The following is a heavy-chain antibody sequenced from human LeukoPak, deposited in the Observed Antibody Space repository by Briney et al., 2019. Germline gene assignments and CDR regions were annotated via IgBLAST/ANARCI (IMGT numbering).Heavy chain of an antibody. Sequence: ASVKVSCKASGYTFTSYYMHWVRQAPGQGLEWMGIINPSGGSTSYAQKFQGRVTMTRDTSTSTVYMELSSLRSEDTAVYYCASDSSGYYDPPDYYYGMDVWGQGTTVTVSS. V-gene: IGHV1-46*01. D-gene: IGHD3-22*01. CDR2: INPSGGST. CDR1: GYTFTSYY. CDR3: ASDSSGYYDPPDYYYGMDV. J-gene: IGHJ6*02.